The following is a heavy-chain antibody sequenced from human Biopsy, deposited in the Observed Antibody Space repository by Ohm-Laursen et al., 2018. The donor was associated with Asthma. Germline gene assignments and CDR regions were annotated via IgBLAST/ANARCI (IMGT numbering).Heavy chain of an antibody. CDR1: RFTYE. V-gene: IGHV3-9*01. D-gene: IGHD3-22*01. CDR3: AKVRSDWVITESFDY. CDR2: ISWNSATI. Sequence: SLRLSCTASRFTYEMHCVRQAPGKGLEWVSGISWNSATIGYADSVEGRFTISRDNAKNSVFLHMDSLRPEDTAFYYCAKVRSDWVITESFDYWGQGVLVTVSS. J-gene: IGHJ4*02.